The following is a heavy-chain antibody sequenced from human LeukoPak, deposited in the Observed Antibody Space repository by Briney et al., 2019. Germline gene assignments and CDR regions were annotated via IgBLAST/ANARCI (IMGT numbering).Heavy chain of an antibody. CDR3: AKARFLEWLLLNY. D-gene: IGHD3-3*01. CDR1: GFTFSSYA. Sequence: GGSLRLSCAASGFTFSSYAMSWVRQAPGKGLEWVSAISGSGGSTYYADSVKGRFTISRDNSKHTLYLQMNSLRAEDTAVYYCAKARFLEWLLLNYWGQGTLVTVSS. CDR2: ISGSGGST. V-gene: IGHV3-23*01. J-gene: IGHJ4*02.